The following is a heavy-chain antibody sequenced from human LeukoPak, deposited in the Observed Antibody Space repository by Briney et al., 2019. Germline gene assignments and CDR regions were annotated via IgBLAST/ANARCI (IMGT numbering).Heavy chain of an antibody. D-gene: IGHD2-2*01. CDR2: IRSKANSYAT. J-gene: IGHJ6*03. Sequence: GGSLRLSCAASGFTFSGSAMHWVRQASGKGLEWVGRIRSKANSYATAYAASVKGRFTNSRDDSKNTAYLKMNSLKTEDTAVYYCTRQLVGYCSSTSCYGEPYYYYYYMDVWGKGTTVTVSS. V-gene: IGHV3-73*01. CDR1: GFTFSGSA. CDR3: TRQLVGYCSSTSCYGEPYYYYYYMDV.